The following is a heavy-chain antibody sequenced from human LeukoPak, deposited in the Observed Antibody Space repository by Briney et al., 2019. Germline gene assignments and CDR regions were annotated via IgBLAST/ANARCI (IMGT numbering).Heavy chain of an antibody. J-gene: IGHJ4*02. Sequence: ASVKVSCKASGYTFTSYGISWVRQAPGQGLEWTGWISAYNGKTNYAQRFQGRATMTTDTSTSTAYMELRSLRSDDTAVYYCGTNTRGSTSWAPGDYWGQGTLVTVSS. CDR2: ISAYNGKT. CDR3: GTNTRGSTSWAPGDY. CDR1: GYTFTSYG. D-gene: IGHD2-2*01. V-gene: IGHV1-18*01.